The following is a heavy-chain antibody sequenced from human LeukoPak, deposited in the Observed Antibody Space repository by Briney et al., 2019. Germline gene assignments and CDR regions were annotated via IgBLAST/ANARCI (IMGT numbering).Heavy chain of an antibody. CDR3: AREKTWIQPVDF. D-gene: IGHD5-18*01. Sequence: KPGRSLRLSCAASGFTFSTYSMNWVRQAPGKGLEWVSSISSTGSYIYYADSVKGRFTISRDNAKNSLFLQMSSLRAEDTAVYYCAREKTWIQPVDFWGQGTLVTVSS. CDR1: GFTFSTYS. V-gene: IGHV3-21*01. J-gene: IGHJ4*02. CDR2: ISSTGSYI.